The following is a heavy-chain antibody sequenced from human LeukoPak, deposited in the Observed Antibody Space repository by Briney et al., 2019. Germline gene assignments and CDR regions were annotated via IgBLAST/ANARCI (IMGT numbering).Heavy chain of an antibody. CDR1: GFTFSSYS. D-gene: IGHD4-17*01. CDR2: ISSSSSYI. J-gene: IGHJ4*02. Sequence: GGSLRLSCAASGFTFSSYSMNWVRQAPGKGLEWVSSISSSSSYIYYADSVKGRLTISRDNAKNSLYLQMNSLRAGDTAVYYCARESTVTTSFDYWGQGTLVTVSS. CDR3: ARESTVTTSFDY. V-gene: IGHV3-21*01.